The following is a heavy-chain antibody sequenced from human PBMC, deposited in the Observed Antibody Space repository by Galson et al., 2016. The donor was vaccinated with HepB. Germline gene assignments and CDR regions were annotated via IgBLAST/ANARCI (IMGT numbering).Heavy chain of an antibody. CDR2: IDWDDDK. V-gene: IGHV2-70*11. CDR3: ARVGSGYCWAGYFDH. CDR1: GFSLNTSGDC. D-gene: IGHD3-3*01. Sequence: PALVKPTQTLTLTCTFSGFSLNTSGDCMSWIRQPPGKALEWLARIDWDDDKYYSTSLKTRLTISRDTSRNQVVLTMTNMDPADTATYSCARVGSGYCWAGYFDHWGLVTLVTVSS. J-gene: IGHJ4*02.